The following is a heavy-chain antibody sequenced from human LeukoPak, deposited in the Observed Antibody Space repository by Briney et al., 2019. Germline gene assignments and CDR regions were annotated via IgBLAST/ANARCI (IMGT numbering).Heavy chain of an antibody. Sequence: PGGSLRLSCAASGFAVSSNYMSWVRQAPGKGLEWVSVIYSGGSTYYADSVKGRFTISRDNSKNTLYLQMHRLRAEDTAVYYCARDLRDYVWGSYRPEEGFYDYWGQGTLVTVSS. J-gene: IGHJ4*02. CDR1: GFAVSSNY. CDR2: IYSGGST. D-gene: IGHD3-16*02. V-gene: IGHV3-66*02. CDR3: ARDLRDYVWGSYRPEEGFYDY.